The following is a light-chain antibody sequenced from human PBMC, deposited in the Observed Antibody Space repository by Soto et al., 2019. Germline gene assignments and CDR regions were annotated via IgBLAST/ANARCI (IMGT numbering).Light chain of an antibody. CDR1: SSDVGHYNY. CDR2: EVR. J-gene: IGLJ1*01. CDR3: ASYTSAIPYV. Sequence: QSALTQPASVSGSPGQSITISCTGSSSDVGHYNYVSWYQQHPGKAPKLIIYEVRNRPSGVSTRFSGSKSGNTASLTISGLQADDEADYFCASYTSAIPYVFGSGTKVTVL. V-gene: IGLV2-14*01.